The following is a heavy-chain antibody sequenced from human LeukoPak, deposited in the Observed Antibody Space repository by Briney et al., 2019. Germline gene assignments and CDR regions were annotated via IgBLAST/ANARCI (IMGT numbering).Heavy chain of an antibody. Sequence: PSETLSLTCTVSGGSISSYYWSWIRQPPGKGLEWIGYMYYSGSTGYNPSLKSRVSISIDTSKNQLSLRVTSVTAADTAVYYCARHSGSFGGAYDIWGQGTMVTVSS. CDR2: MYYSGST. CDR3: ARHSGSFGGAYDI. D-gene: IGHD1-26*01. CDR1: GGSISSYY. V-gene: IGHV4-59*08. J-gene: IGHJ3*02.